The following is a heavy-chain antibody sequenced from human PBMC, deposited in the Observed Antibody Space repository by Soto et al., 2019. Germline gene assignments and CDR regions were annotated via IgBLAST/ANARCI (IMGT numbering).Heavy chain of an antibody. CDR2: ISAYNGNT. V-gene: IGHV1-18*01. CDR1: GYTFTSYG. D-gene: IGHD1-1*01. J-gene: IGHJ3*02. CDR3: ARDFPGDRLEPPPHAFDI. Sequence: ASVKVSCKASGYTFTSYGISWVRQAPGQGLEWMGWISAYNGNTNYAQKLQGRVTMTTDTSTSTAYMELRSLRSDDTAVYYCARDFPGDRLEPPPHAFDIWGQGTMVTVSS.